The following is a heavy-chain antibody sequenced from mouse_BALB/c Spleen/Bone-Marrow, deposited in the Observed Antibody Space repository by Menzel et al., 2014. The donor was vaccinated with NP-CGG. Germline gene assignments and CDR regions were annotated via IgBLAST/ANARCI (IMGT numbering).Heavy chain of an antibody. CDR1: GFTFSSYG. Sequence: VQLKESGGGLVQPGGSLKLSCAASGFTFSSYGMSWVRQTPDKRLELVATINSNGGSTYYPDSVKGRFTISRDNAKNTLFLQMSSLKSEDKTMYYCARDSNDYWGQGTTLTVSS. J-gene: IGHJ2*01. CDR2: INSNGGST. CDR3: ARDSNDY. V-gene: IGHV5-6-3*01.